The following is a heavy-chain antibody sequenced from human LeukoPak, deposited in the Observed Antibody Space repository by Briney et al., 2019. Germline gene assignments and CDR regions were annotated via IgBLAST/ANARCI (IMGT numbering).Heavy chain of an antibody. D-gene: IGHD3-22*01. CDR3: ARNSSGIHFDY. J-gene: IGHJ4*02. CDR1: GYSISNTHY. CDR2: IYNSGST. Sequence: PSETLSLTCAVSGYSISNTHYWGWIRQPPGKGLEWIGSIYNSGSTHYNPSLKSRVTISVDTSMNQFSLKMSSVTAADTAVYYCARNSSGIHFDYWGRRTLVTVSS. V-gene: IGHV4-38-2*01.